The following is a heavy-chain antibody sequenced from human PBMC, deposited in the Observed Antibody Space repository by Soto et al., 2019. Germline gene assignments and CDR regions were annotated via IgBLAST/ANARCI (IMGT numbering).Heavy chain of an antibody. CDR3: ARETTYYDFWSGYYTAGYYYYYMDV. CDR1: GFTFSSNW. V-gene: IGHV3-7*01. CDR2: IKQDGSEK. Sequence: EVQLVESGGGLVQPGGSLRLSCAASGFTFSSNWMSWVRQAPGKGLEWVANIKQDGSEKYYVDSVKGRFTISRDNAKNSLYLQMNSLRAEDTAVYYCARETTYYDFWSGYYTAGYYYYYMDVWGKGTTVTVSS. D-gene: IGHD3-3*01. J-gene: IGHJ6*03.